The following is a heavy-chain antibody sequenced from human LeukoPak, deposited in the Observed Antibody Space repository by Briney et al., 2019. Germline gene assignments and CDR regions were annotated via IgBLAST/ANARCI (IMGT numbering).Heavy chain of an antibody. CDR1: GFTFSSYS. Sequence: LPGGSLRLSCAASGFTFSSYSMNWVRQAPGKGLEWVSAISGSGGSTYYADSVKGRFTISRDNSKNTLYLQMNSLRAEDTAVYYCAKSGAYRPRGPNDYWGQGTLVTVSS. J-gene: IGHJ4*02. V-gene: IGHV3-23*01. D-gene: IGHD1-26*01. CDR2: ISGSGGST. CDR3: AKSGAYRPRGPNDY.